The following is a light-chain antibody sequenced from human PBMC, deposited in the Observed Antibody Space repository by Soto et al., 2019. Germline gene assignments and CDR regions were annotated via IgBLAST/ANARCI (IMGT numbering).Light chain of an antibody. CDR2: ATS. CDR1: QSVRTY. CDR3: HQSYSLPLT. V-gene: IGKV1-39*01. Sequence: SQSVRTYLNWYQHKMGKAPKLLIYATSSLQSGVPSRFSGSGDGTDFSLTISSLRPEDFATYSCHQSYSLPLTFGGGTKVDIK. J-gene: IGKJ4*01.